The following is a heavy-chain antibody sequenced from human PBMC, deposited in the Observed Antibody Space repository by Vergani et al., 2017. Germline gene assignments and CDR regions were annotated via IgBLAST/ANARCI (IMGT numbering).Heavy chain of an antibody. D-gene: IGHD3-16*01. J-gene: IGHJ4*02. V-gene: IGHV4-4*02. Sequence: QLQLQQSGPGLVKPSETLFLTCAVYGGSISSDNWWNWVRQAPGKGLQWIGEIHRSRRTNYNPSLRRRVTISLDKSKNQFSLKLTSVTAADTAVYFCASNPRLGGDVVDSWGQGTLVTVSS. CDR1: GGSISSDNW. CDR3: ASNPRLGGDVVDS. CDR2: IHRSRRT.